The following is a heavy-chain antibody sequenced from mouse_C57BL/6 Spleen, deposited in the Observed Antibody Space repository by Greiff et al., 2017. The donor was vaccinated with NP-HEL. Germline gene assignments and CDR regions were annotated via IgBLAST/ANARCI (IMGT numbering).Heavy chain of an antibody. Sequence: ESGPGLVKPSQSLSLTCSVTGYSITSGYYWNWLRQFPGNNLEWMGYISYDGSNNYNPSLKNRISITRDTAKNQFFLKLNSVTTEDTATYNCARESYYSNYGAMDYWGQGTSVTVSS. J-gene: IGHJ4*01. CDR2: ISYDGSN. CDR3: ARESYYSNYGAMDY. V-gene: IGHV3-6*01. CDR1: GYSITSGYY. D-gene: IGHD2-5*01.